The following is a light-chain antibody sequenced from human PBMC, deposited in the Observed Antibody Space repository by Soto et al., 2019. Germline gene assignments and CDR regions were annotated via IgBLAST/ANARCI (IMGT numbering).Light chain of an antibody. CDR3: QQYGSSPFT. V-gene: IGKV3-20*01. J-gene: IGKJ3*01. CDR2: GAS. Sequence: ESVLTQSPGTLSMSPGERATLSCRASQSVSSSYSAWYQQKPGQAPRLLIYGASSRATGIPDRFRGSGSGTDFTLTLSRLEPEDFAVYYCQQYGSSPFTFGPGTKVDIK. CDR1: QSVSSSY.